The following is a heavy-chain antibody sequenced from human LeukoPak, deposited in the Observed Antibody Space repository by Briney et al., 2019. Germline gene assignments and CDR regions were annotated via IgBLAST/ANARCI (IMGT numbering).Heavy chain of an antibody. D-gene: IGHD6-19*01. CDR2: ISYDGSNK. CDR3: ARCPGEYSSGWYGDY. J-gene: IGHJ4*02. Sequence: GGSLRISCAASGFTFSSYAMHWVRQAPGKGLEWVAVISYDGSNKYYADSVKGRFTISRDNSKNTLYLQMNSLRAEDTAVYYCARCPGEYSSGWYGDYWGQGTLVTVSS. CDR1: GFTFSSYA. V-gene: IGHV3-30*04.